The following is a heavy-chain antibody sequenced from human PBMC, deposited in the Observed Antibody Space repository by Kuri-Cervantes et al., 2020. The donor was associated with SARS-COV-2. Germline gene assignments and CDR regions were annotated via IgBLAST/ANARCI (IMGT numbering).Heavy chain of an antibody. CDR3: ARATSSSWEDWFDP. V-gene: IGHV1-46*01. D-gene: IGHD6-13*01. Sequence: SVKVSCKASGYTFTGYYMHWVRQAPGQGLEWMGWINPNSGGSTSYAQKFQGRVTMTRDTSTSTVYMELSSLRSEDTAVYYCARATSSSWEDWFDPWGQGTLVTVSS. J-gene: IGHJ5*02. CDR1: GYTFTGYY. CDR2: INPNSGGST.